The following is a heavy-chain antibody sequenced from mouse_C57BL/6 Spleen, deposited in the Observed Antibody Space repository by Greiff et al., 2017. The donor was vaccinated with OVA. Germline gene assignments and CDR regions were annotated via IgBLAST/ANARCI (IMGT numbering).Heavy chain of an antibody. J-gene: IGHJ2*01. Sequence: EVQVVESGGDLVKPGGSLKLSCAASGFTFSSYGMSWVRQTPDKRLEWVATISSGGSYTYYPDSVKGRFTISRDNAKNTLYLQMSSLKSEDTAMYYCAGGNYRDFDYWGQGTTLTVSS. D-gene: IGHD2-1*01. CDR2: ISSGGSYT. CDR1: GFTFSSYG. V-gene: IGHV5-6*01. CDR3: AGGNYRDFDY.